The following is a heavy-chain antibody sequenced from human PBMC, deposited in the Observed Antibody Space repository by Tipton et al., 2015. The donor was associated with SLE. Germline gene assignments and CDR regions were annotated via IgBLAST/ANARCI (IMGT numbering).Heavy chain of an antibody. CDR2: FYYTGTT. CDR1: GGSITGYDEF. D-gene: IGHD1-20*01. J-gene: IGHJ5*02. CDR3: ARRPQSTSISGSSDNWLDP. V-gene: IGHV4-61*05. Sequence: GLVKPSETLSLSCSVSGGSITGYDEFWAWIRQPPGKGLEWIGYFYYTGTTHYNPSLESRVTMSVDTSENQFSLRLTSVTAADTAVYYCARRPQSTSISGSSDNWLDPWGQGILVTVSS.